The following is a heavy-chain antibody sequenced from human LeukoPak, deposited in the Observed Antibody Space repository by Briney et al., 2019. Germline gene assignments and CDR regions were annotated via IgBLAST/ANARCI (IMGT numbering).Heavy chain of an antibody. D-gene: IGHD3-9*01. J-gene: IGHJ4*02. CDR3: ARQPYYDILTGYQPPDY. V-gene: IGHV3-48*03. CDR1: GFTFSSYE. Sequence: GGSLRLSCAASGFTFSSYEMNWVRQAPGKGLEWVSYISSSGSTIYYADSVKGRFTISRDNAKNSLYLQMNSLRAEDTAVYYCARQPYYDILTGYQPPDYWGQGTLVTVSS. CDR2: ISSSGSTI.